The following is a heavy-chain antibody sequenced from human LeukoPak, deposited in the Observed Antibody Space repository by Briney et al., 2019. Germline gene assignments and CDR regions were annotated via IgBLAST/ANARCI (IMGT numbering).Heavy chain of an antibody. J-gene: IGHJ4*02. D-gene: IGHD2-15*01. Sequence: SLRLSCAASGFTFSGYSMNWVRQAPGQGLEWVSSISSKSTYIYYADSVKGRFDISKDNDKNSLYLQMNRLRAEETAVYYCARAGCSRGTCLDYWGQGTLVTVSS. CDR2: ISSKSTYI. V-gene: IGHV3-21*01. CDR1: GFTFSGYS. CDR3: ARAGCSRGTCLDY.